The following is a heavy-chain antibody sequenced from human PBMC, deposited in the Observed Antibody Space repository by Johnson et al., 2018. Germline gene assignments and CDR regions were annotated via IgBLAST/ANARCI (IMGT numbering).Heavy chain of an antibody. V-gene: IGHV3-30-3*01. Sequence: QVQLVQSGGGVVQPGRSLRLSCAASGFTFSSYAMHWVRQAPGKGLEWLAVISYDGGNKYFTDSVKGRFTISRDNSKNTLYLQINSLRAEDTAVYYCARGGDGYKFYYYYYMDVWGKGTTVTVSS. CDR2: ISYDGGNK. D-gene: IGHD5-24*01. J-gene: IGHJ6*03. CDR3: ARGGDGYKFYYYYYMDV. CDR1: GFTFSSYA.